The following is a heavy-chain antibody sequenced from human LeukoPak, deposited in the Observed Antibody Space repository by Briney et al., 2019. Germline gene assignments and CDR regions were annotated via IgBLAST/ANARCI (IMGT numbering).Heavy chain of an antibody. V-gene: IGHV1-69*04. CDR2: IIPILGIA. J-gene: IGHJ4*02. D-gene: IGHD5-12*01. CDR3: AKYSGYDPRSFDY. Sequence: GSSVKVSCKASGGTFSKNAISWVRQAPGQGLEWMGRIIPILGIANYAQRFQGRVTITADKSTSTAYMELSSLRSEDTAVYYCAKYSGYDPRSFDYWGQGTLVTVSS. CDR1: GGTFSKNA.